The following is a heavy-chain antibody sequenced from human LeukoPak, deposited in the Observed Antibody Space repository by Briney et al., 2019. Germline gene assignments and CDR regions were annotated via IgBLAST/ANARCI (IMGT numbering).Heavy chain of an antibody. CDR1: GGSISSGGYS. Sequence: SETLSLTCTVSGGSISSGGYSWSWIRQHPGKGLEWIGYIYYSGSTYYNPSLKSRVTISVDTSKNQFSLKLSSVTAADTAVYYCARRSTTLWGRSGFDPWGQGTLVTVSS. D-gene: IGHD2/OR15-2a*01. V-gene: IGHV4-31*03. CDR2: IYYSGST. CDR3: ARRSTTLWGRSGFDP. J-gene: IGHJ5*02.